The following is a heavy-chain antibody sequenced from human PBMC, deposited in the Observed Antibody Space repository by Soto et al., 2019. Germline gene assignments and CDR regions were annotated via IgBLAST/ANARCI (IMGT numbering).Heavy chain of an antibody. J-gene: IGHJ5*02. CDR3: ARALGGYNWFDP. CDR1: GGSFSSGGSY. Sequence: QVQLQESGPGLVKPSQTLSLTCIVSGGSFSSGGSYWSWIRQHPGKGLEWIGYIYYSGTTYYNPSLTSRIIMSVDTSKNQFSLKLTSVTAADTAVYYCARALGGYNWFDPWGPGTLVTVSS. CDR2: IYYSGTT. D-gene: IGHD3-16*01. V-gene: IGHV4-31*03.